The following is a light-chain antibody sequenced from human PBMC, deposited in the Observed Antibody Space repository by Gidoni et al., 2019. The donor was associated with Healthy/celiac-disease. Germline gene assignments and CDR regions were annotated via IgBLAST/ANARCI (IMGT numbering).Light chain of an antibody. CDR2: GAS. CDR1: QSVSSSY. V-gene: IGKV3-20*01. J-gene: IGKJ1*01. CDR3: QQYGSSLRT. Sequence: EIVLTKSPGTLPLSPGERATLSCRASQSVSSSYLAWYQQKPGQAPRLLIYGASSRATGIPDRFSGSGSGTDFTLTISRLEPEDFAVYYCQQYGSSLRTFGQGTKVEIK.